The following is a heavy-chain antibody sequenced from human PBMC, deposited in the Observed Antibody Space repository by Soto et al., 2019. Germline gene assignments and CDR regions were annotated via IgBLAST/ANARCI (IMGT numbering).Heavy chain of an antibody. Sequence: GASVKVSCKASGYTFTGYYMHWVRQAPGQGPEWMGWINPNSGGTNYAQKLQGRVTMTRDTSISTAYMELSRLRSDDTAVYYCARVKITISYYYYGMDGWGQGTTVTVSS. D-gene: IGHD3-3*01. CDR1: GYTFTGYY. CDR3: ARVKITISYYYYGMDG. J-gene: IGHJ6*02. V-gene: IGHV1-2*02. CDR2: INPNSGGT.